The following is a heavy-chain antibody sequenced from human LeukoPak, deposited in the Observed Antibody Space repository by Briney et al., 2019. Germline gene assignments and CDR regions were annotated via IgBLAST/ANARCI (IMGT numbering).Heavy chain of an antibody. CDR1: GFTFSTYW. CDR2: ISSDGGIT. Sequence: GGSLRLSCAASGFTFSTYWMYWVRQAPGKGLVWVSRISSDGGITNYADSVKGRFTVSRDNAKNTLHLQMNSLKAEDTAVYYCIRDLFATSRDYWGRGTLVTVPS. V-gene: IGHV3-74*01. CDR3: IRDLFATSRDY. J-gene: IGHJ4*02.